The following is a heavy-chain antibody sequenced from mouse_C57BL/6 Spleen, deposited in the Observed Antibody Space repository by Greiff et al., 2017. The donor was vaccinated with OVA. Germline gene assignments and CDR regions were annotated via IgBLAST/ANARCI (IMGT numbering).Heavy chain of an antibody. J-gene: IGHJ2*01. V-gene: IGHV1-50*01. CDR1: GYTFTSYW. CDR3: AREGYFDY. Sequence: QVQLQQPGAELVKPGASVKLSCKASGYTFTSYWMQWVKQRPGQGLEWIGEIDPSDSYTNYNQKFKGKATLTLDTSSSTAYMQLSSLTSEDSAVYYCAREGYFDYWGQGTTLTVSS. CDR2: IDPSDSYT.